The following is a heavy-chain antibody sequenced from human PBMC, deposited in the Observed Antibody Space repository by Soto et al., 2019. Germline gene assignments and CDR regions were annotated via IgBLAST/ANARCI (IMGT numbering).Heavy chain of an antibody. V-gene: IGHV3-23*01. Sequence: PWWSLRLSCASSGITLSSYAMSWVRQAPGKGPEWVSGISASGGSTSYADSVKGRFTISRDNSKNTLYLQMNSLRADDTAVYHCAKGQNSGTYRFYFDYWGQGALVTVSS. CDR2: ISASGGST. CDR3: AKGQNSGTYRFYFDY. D-gene: IGHD1-26*01. J-gene: IGHJ4*02. CDR1: GITLSSYA.